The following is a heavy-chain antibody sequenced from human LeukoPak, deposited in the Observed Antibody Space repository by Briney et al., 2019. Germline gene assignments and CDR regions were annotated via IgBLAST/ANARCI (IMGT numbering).Heavy chain of an antibody. Sequence: GGSLRLSCAASGFTFSDYYMSWIRQAPGKGLEWVSYISSSSSYTNYADSVKGRFTISRDNAKNSLYLQMNSLRAEDTAVYYCARVFTYYGSSGYYFDYWGQGTLVTVSS. V-gene: IGHV3-11*06. D-gene: IGHD3-22*01. CDR3: ARVFTYYGSSGYYFDY. CDR2: ISSSSSYT. CDR1: GFTFSDYY. J-gene: IGHJ4*02.